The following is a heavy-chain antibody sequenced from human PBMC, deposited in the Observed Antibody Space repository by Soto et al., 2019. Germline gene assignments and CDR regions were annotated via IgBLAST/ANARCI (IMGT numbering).Heavy chain of an antibody. V-gene: IGHV3-23*01. CDR2: ISGSGGST. D-gene: IGHD6-6*01. CDR3: AKDAEYSSYYYYGMDV. Sequence: EVQLLESGGGLVQPGGSLRLSCAASGFTFSSYAMSWVRQAPGKGLEWVSAISGSGGSTYYADSVKGRFTISRDNSKNTLYLQMNSLRAEDTAVYYCAKDAEYSSYYYYGMDVWGQGTTVTVSS. CDR1: GFTFSSYA. J-gene: IGHJ6*02.